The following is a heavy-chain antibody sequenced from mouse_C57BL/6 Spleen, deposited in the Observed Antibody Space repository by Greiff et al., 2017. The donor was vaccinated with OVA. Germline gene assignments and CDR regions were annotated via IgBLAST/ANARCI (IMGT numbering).Heavy chain of an antibody. CDR1: GYTFNSYW. D-gene: IGHD3-2*02. V-gene: IGHV1-5*01. J-gene: IGHJ3*01. CDR3: TRWQTAQATLFAY. Sequence: VQLQQSGTVLARPGASVKMSCKTSGYTFNSYWLPWLKQRPGQGLDWIGAIYPGNSDPSYNQKFKGKAKLTAVTSASTAYMELSSLTNEDSAVYYCTRWQTAQATLFAYWGQGTLVTVSA. CDR2: IYPGNSDP.